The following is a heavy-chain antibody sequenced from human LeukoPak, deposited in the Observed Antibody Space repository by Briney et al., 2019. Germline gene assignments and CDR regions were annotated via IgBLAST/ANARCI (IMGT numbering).Heavy chain of an antibody. CDR3: ARDGIRVGCSSTSCYPKIDY. V-gene: IGHV1-2*02. CDR2: INPNSGGT. J-gene: IGHJ4*02. Sequence: ASVKVSCKASGYTFTGYYMHWVRQAPGQGLEWMGWINPNSGGTNYAQKFQGRVTMTRDTSISTAYMELSRLRSDDTAVYYCARDGIRVGCSSTSCYPKIDYWGPGTLVTVSS. D-gene: IGHD2-2*01. CDR1: GYTFTGYY.